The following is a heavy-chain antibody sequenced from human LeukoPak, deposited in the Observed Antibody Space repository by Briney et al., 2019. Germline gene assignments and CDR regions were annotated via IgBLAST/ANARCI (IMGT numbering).Heavy chain of an antibody. V-gene: IGHV4-59*12. CDR1: GGSISSYY. J-gene: IGHJ3*02. Sequence: PSETLSLTCTVSGGSISSYYWSWIRQPPGKGLEWIGYIYYSGSTNYNPSLKSRVTISLDTSKKQISLKLSSVTAADTAVYYCARSFVGATIAAFDIWGQGTMVTVSS. D-gene: IGHD1-26*01. CDR2: IYYSGST. CDR3: ARSFVGATIAAFDI.